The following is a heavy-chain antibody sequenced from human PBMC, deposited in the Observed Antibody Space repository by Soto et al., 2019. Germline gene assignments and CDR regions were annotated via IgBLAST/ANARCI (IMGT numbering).Heavy chain of an antibody. D-gene: IGHD3-10*01. CDR2: ISGGGDTT. J-gene: IGHJ4*02. CDR3: AKGRGGSRSLTPRVDF. CDR1: GFTFNNYA. V-gene: IGHV3-23*01. Sequence: EVQLLESGGGLVQPGGSLRLSCAASGFTFNNYAMTWVREALGKGLEWVSAISGGGDTTPYADSVKGRFTVSRGGSKNTLYVQMRSMRAEHTALYYCAKGRGGSRSLTPRVDFWGQGTLVTVSS.